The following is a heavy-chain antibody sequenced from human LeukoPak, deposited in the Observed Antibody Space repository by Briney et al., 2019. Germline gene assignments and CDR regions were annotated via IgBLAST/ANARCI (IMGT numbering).Heavy chain of an antibody. CDR2: ISSSSSYI. J-gene: IGHJ4*02. Sequence: GGPLRLSCAASGFTFSSYSMNWVRQAPGKGLEWVSSISSSSSYIYYADSVKGRFTISRDNAKNSLYLQMNSLRAEDTAVYYCARDNDYGDYRLDYWGQGTLVTVSS. CDR3: ARDNDYGDYRLDY. CDR1: GFTFSSYS. D-gene: IGHD4-17*01. V-gene: IGHV3-21*01.